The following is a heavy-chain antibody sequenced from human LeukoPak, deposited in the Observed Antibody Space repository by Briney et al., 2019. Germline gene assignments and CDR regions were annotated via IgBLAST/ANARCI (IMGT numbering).Heavy chain of an antibody. Sequence: ASVKVSCKASGYTFTSYGISWVRQAPGQGLEWMRWISGYNGDTNYAQKLQGRVTMTTDTSTSTVYMELRSLRSDDTAVYFCARLAVAGHFDHWGQGTLVTVSS. V-gene: IGHV1-18*01. CDR3: ARLAVAGHFDH. J-gene: IGHJ4*02. CDR1: GYTFTSYG. D-gene: IGHD6-19*01. CDR2: ISGYNGDT.